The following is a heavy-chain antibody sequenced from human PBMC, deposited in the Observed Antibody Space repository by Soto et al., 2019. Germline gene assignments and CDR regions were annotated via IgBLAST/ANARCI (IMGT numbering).Heavy chain of an antibody. D-gene: IGHD6-19*01. Sequence: QVQLVQSGAEEKKPGASVKVSCKASGYTFTGYAIHWVRQAPGQRLEWMGWINAGNGNTKYSQKFQGRVTITRDTSAGAAHMELSSLRSEDTAVYYCARAVAGAASCDYWGQGTLVTVSS. CDR1: GYTFTGYA. CDR3: ARAVAGAASCDY. CDR2: INAGNGNT. J-gene: IGHJ4*02. V-gene: IGHV1-3*05.